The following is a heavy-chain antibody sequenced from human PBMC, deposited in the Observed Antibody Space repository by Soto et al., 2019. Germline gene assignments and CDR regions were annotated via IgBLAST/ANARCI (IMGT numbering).Heavy chain of an antibody. V-gene: IGHV1-18*01. D-gene: IGHD2-21*02. CDR1: GYTFNSYG. Sequence: QVHLVQSGGEVKKPGASVKVSCKASGYTFNSYGISWVRQAPGQGLEWMGWIRVKNGNTNYAQNFQGRFTMTTDTSTSTAYRELRSLRSDDTAVYYCARGPTVGDIWGQGTMVTVSS. CDR2: IRVKNGNT. J-gene: IGHJ3*02. CDR3: ARGPTVGDI.